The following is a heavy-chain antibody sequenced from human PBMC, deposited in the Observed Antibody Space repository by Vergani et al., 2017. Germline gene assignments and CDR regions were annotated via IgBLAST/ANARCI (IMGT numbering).Heavy chain of an antibody. J-gene: IGHJ4*02. V-gene: IGHV3-30-3*01. CDR2: ISYDGSNK. CDR3: ARGGGLRAHDY. CDR1: GFTFSTYA. Sequence: QVQLVESGGGVVQPGRSLRLSCAASGFTFSTYAMHWVRQAPGKGLEWVAVISYDGSNKYYADSVKGRFTISRDNSKNTLYLQMNSLRAEDTAVYYCARGGGLRAHDYWGQGTLVTVSS. D-gene: IGHD4-17*01.